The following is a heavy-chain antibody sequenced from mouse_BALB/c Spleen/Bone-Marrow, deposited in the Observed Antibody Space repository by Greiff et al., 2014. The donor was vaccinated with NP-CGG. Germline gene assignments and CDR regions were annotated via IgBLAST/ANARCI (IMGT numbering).Heavy chain of an antibody. CDR1: GYTFTSYW. J-gene: IGHJ4*01. V-gene: IGHV1-69*02. CDR2: IYPSDSYT. CDR3: TRQYGNYYAMDY. D-gene: IGHD2-10*02. Sequence: QVQLQQSGAELVRPGASVKVSCKASGYTFTSYWINWVKQRPGQGLEWIGNIYPSDSYTNYSQNFKDKATLTVDKSSSTAYMQLSSPTSEDSAVHYCTRQYGNYYAMDYWGQGTSVTVSS.